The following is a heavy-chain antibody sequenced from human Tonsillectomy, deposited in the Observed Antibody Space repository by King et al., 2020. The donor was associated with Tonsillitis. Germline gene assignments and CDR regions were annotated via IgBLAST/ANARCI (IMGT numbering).Heavy chain of an antibody. CDR2: ISSSSSTI. J-gene: IGHJ6*02. V-gene: IGHV3-48*02. D-gene: IGHD3-9*01. Sequence: VQLVESGGGLVQPGGSLRLSCAASGFTFSSYSMNWVRQAPGKGLEWVSYISSSSSTIYYADSVKGRFTISRDNAKNSLYLQMNSLRDEDTAVYYCASKERNYDILTGYYYYYYGMDVWGQGTTVTVSS. CDR1: GFTFSSYS. CDR3: ASKERNYDILTGYYYYYYGMDV.